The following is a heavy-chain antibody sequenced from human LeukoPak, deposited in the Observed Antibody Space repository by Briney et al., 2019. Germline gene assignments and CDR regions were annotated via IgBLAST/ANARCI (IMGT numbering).Heavy chain of an antibody. CDR1: GFTVSSNY. CDR2: IHSVSST. J-gene: IGHJ4*02. V-gene: IGHV3-53*01. D-gene: IGHD5-18*01. Sequence: GGSLRLSRAASGFTVSSNYMSWVRQAPGKGLEWVSLIHSVSSTYYADSVKGRFTISRDNSKNTLYLQMNSLRAEDTAVYYCAGGRGFAYGYTDYWGQGTLVTVSS. CDR3: AGGRGFAYGYTDY.